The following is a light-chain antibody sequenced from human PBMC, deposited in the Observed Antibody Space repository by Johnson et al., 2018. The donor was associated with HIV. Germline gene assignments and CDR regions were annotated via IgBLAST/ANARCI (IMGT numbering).Light chain of an antibody. CDR2: DNN. Sequence: QSVLTQPPSVSAAPGQKVTISCSGSNSNIGNNYISWYQQLPRTAPKLLIYDNNKRPSGIPDRFSGSKSGTSATLAITGLQTGDEADYYCGTWDSSLSAGGVFGTGTKVTVL. CDR3: GTWDSSLSAGGV. V-gene: IGLV1-51*01. CDR1: NSNIGNNY. J-gene: IGLJ1*01.